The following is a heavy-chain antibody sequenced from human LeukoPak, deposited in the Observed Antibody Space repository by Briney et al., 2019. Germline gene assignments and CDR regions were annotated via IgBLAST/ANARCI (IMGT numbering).Heavy chain of an antibody. CDR1: GFTFSSYA. D-gene: IGHD1-26*01. CDR2: ISYDGSNK. J-gene: IGHJ4*02. V-gene: IGHV3-30*01. Sequence: PGGSLRLSCAASGFTFSSYAMHWVRQAPGKGLEWVAVISYDGSNKYYADSVKGRFTISRDNSKNTLYLQMNSLRAEDTAVYYCASRQGGWEFDYWGQGTLVTVSP. CDR3: ASRQGGWEFDY.